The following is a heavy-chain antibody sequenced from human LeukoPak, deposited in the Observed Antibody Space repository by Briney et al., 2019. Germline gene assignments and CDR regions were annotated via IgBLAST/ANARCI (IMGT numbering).Heavy chain of an antibody. CDR3: ARSNQADDY. V-gene: IGHV3-74*01. D-gene: IGHD4-11*01. Sequence: PGGSLRLSCTASGFTFSNYWMPWVRQVPGKGLVWVSRINTGGSSTTYADSVKGRFTISRDNAKNTLYLQMNSLRVEDTAVYYCARSNQADDYWGQGTLVTVSS. CDR1: GFTFSNYW. CDR2: INTGGSST. J-gene: IGHJ4*02.